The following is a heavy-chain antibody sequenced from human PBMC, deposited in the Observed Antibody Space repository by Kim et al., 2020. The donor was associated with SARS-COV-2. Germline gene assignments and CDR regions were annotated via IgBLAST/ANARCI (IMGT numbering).Heavy chain of an antibody. CDR1: GASINNYNY. CDR3: VRGVRGYMSNFD. CDR2: IEKSGSA. Sequence: SETLSLTCTVSGASINNYNYWSWIRQPPGKELEWIGYIEKSGSATYNPSLKSRLNLSFDASRNQYSLNLRSVTAADTAVYYCVRGVRGYMSNFDWGQGARVTVSS. D-gene: IGHD5-12*01. J-gene: IGHJ4*02. V-gene: IGHV4-59*01.